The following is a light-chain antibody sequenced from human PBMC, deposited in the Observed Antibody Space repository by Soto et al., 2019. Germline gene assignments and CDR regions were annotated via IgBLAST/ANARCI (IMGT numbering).Light chain of an antibody. V-gene: IGKV3-20*01. J-gene: IGKJ1*01. CDR1: QSISSIY. Sequence: EIVLTQSPGTLSLSPGERATLSCRASQSISSIYLGWYQQRPGQAPRLLIYDASSRTAGIPDRFSGSGSGTDFTLTISRLEPEDFAVYYCQQYSSSLGTFGQGTKVEIK. CDR2: DAS. CDR3: QQYSSSLGT.